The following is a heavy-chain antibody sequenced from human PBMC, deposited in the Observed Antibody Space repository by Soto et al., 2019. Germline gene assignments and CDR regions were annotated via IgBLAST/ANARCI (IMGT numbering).Heavy chain of an antibody. J-gene: IGHJ5*02. CDR1: GGSFSGYY. CDR2: INHSGST. V-gene: IGHV4-34*01. CDR3: ARETIAAARSTWFDP. D-gene: IGHD6-13*01. Sequence: SETLSLTCAVYGGSFSGYYWSWIRQPPGKGLEWIGEINHSGSTNYNPSLKSRVTISVDTSKNQFSLKLSSVTAADTAVYYCARETIAAARSTWFDPWGQGTLVTVSS.